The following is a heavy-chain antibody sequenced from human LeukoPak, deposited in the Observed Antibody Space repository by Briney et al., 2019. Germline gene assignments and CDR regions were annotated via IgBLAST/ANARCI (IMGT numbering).Heavy chain of an antibody. V-gene: IGHV3-23*01. CDR3: AKRPGIAASLGWFDP. CDR1: GFTFSSYA. D-gene: IGHD6-13*01. CDR2: ISGSGSTT. Sequence: GGSLRLSCEASGFTFSSYAMSWVRQAPEKGLGWVSVISGSGSTTYYADSVRGRFTISRDNSKNTLYLQMNSLRAEDTAVYYCAKRPGIAASLGWFDPWGQGTLVTVSS. J-gene: IGHJ5*02.